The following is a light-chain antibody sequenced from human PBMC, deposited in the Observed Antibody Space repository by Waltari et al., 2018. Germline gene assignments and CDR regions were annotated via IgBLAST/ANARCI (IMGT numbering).Light chain of an antibody. J-gene: IGLJ3*02. Sequence: QSALTQPASVSASPGQSITISCTGTSSDVGGYNHVSCYQQHPGKAPKPIICEVPTRPSGVSDRVSASTSGNTASLAISGLQGEDEADYYCSSFSSRGTLVVFGGGTKLTVL. CDR3: SSFSSRGTLVV. CDR2: EVP. V-gene: IGLV2-14*01. CDR1: SSDVGGYNH.